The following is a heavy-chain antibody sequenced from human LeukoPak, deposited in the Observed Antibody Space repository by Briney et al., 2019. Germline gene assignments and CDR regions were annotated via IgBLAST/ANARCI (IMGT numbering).Heavy chain of an antibody. CDR2: ISYDGSNK. J-gene: IGHJ6*02. D-gene: IGHD3-3*01. Sequence: GGSLRLSCAASGFTFSSYAMHWVRQAPGKGLEWVAVISYDGSNKYYADSVKGRFTISRDNPKNTLYLQMNSLRAEDTAVYYCARVGRDYDFWSGYFVRSVDYYYYGMDVWGQGTTVTVSS. V-gene: IGHV3-30*04. CDR3: ARVGRDYDFWSGYFVRSVDYYYYGMDV. CDR1: GFTFSSYA.